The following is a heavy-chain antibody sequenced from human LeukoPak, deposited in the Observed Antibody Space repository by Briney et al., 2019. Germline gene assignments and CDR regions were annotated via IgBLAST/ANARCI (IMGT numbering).Heavy chain of an antibody. Sequence: PSQTLSLTCTVSGGSISSGSYYWSWIRQPAGKGLEWIGRIHSRGSTNYNPSLKSRVTISIDTSQNQFSLELSSVTAADTAVYYCARDEGCTNGVCFTLFDYWGQGILVTVSS. CDR2: IHSRGST. CDR3: ARDEGCTNGVCFTLFDY. J-gene: IGHJ4*02. V-gene: IGHV4-61*02. D-gene: IGHD2-8*01. CDR1: GGSISSGSYY.